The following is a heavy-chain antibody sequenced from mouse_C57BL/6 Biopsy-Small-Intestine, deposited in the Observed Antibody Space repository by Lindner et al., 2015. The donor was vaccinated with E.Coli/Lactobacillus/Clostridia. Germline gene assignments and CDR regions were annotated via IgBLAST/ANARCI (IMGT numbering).Heavy chain of an antibody. V-gene: IGHV1-81*01. CDR1: GYTFTSYG. CDR3: ARDSSSYYYYYYGMDV. CDR2: ISAYNGNT. D-gene: IGHD1-1*01. J-gene: IGHJ1*01. Sequence: SVKVSCKASGYTFTSYGISLVRQAPGQGLEWMGWISAYNGNTNYAQKLQGRVTMTTDTSTSTAYMELRSLRSDDTAVYYCARDSSSYYYYYYGMDVWGQGTTVTVSS.